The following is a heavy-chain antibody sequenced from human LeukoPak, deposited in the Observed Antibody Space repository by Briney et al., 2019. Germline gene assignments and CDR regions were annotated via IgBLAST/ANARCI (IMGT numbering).Heavy chain of an antibody. Sequence: RASETLSLTCTVSGGSVSSGSYYWSWIRQPPGKGLEWIGYIYYSGSTNYNPSLKSRVTISVDTSKNQFSLRLSSVTAADTAVYYCARREPYDSSGYYYWFDYYYGMDVWGQGTTVTVSS. CDR2: IYYSGST. CDR1: GGSVSSGSYY. J-gene: IGHJ6*02. CDR3: ARREPYDSSGYYYWFDYYYGMDV. V-gene: IGHV4-61*01. D-gene: IGHD3-22*01.